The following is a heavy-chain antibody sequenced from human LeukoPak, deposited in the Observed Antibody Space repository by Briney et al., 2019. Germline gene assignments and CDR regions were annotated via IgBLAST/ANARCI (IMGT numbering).Heavy chain of an antibody. Sequence: GGSLRLSCSASGFAFSGFAMGWVRQAPGKGLEWVSSISGSGGNTYYADSVEGRFTVSRDNSKNTLYLQMNSLRAEDTALYYCARGRGGDSVPSRFDYWDQGPLVTVSS. J-gene: IGHJ4*02. V-gene: IGHV3-23*01. CDR3: ARGRGGDSVPSRFDY. D-gene: IGHD2-21*02. CDR2: ISGSGGNT. CDR1: GFAFSGFA.